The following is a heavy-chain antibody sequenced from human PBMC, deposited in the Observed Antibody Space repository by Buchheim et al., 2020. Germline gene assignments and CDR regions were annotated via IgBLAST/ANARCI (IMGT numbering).Heavy chain of an antibody. Sequence: EVQLVESGGGLVQPGGSLRLSCAASGFTFSSYEMNWVRQAPGKGLEWVSYISSSGSTIYYADYVKGRFTISRDNAKDSLDLQMNSLRAEDTAVYYCAREGLVVFRAYGMDVWGQGTT. D-gene: IGHD3-16*01. V-gene: IGHV3-48*03. J-gene: IGHJ6*02. CDR2: ISSSGSTI. CDR1: GFTFSSYE. CDR3: AREGLVVFRAYGMDV.